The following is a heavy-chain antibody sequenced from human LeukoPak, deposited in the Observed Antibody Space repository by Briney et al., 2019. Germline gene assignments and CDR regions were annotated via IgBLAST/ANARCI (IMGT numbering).Heavy chain of an antibody. V-gene: IGHV3-7*01. CDR1: GFTFSSFW. CDR2: MNIDGSEK. D-gene: IGHD1-26*01. Sequence: GGSLRLSCAASGFTFSSFWMGWVRQTPGKRLEWVANMNIDGSEKYYADSVKGRFSISRDNARNSVYLQMNSLRVDDTAVYYCARDPEEWELLLDYWGQGTLVTVSS. J-gene: IGHJ4*02. CDR3: ARDPEEWELLLDY.